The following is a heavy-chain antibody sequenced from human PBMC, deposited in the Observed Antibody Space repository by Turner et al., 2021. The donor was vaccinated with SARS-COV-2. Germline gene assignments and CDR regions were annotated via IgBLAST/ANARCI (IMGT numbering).Heavy chain of an antibody. CDR2: ISYDGSNK. J-gene: IGHJ6*02. Sequence: QVQLVESGGGVVQPGWSLRLSCAAAGFTFSSYAMNWVRQARGKGLEWVAVISYDGSNKYYADSVKGRFTISRDNSKNTLYLQMNSLRAEDTAVYYCAGIQSYDRSDYYGMDVWGQGTTVTVSS. CDR3: AGIQSYDRSDYYGMDV. V-gene: IGHV3-30-3*01. CDR1: GFTFSSYA. D-gene: IGHD3-22*01.